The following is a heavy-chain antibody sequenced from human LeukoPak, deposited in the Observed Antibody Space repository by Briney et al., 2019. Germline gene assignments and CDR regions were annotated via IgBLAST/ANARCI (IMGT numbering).Heavy chain of an antibody. J-gene: IGHJ4*02. Sequence: PSETLSLTCAVYGGSFSGYYWSWIRQPPGKGLEWIGEINHSGSTNYNPSLKSRVTISVDTSKKQFSLKLRSVTVADTAVYYCARLGPGNSEVDYWGQGTLVTVSS. D-gene: IGHD4-23*01. V-gene: IGHV4-34*01. CDR1: GGSFSGYY. CDR3: ARLGPGNSEVDY. CDR2: INHSGST.